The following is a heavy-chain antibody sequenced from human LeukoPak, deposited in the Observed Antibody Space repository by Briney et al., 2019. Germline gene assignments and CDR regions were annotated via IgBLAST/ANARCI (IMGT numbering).Heavy chain of an antibody. CDR2: IRSKANSYAT. CDR1: GFTFSGSA. Sequence: GGSLRLSCAASGFTFSGSAMHWVRQASGKGLEWVGRIRSKANSYATAYAASVKGRFTISRDDSKNTAYLQMNSLKTEDTAVYYCTRQGYCSSTSCPRTNYYYYGMDVWGQGTTVTVSS. D-gene: IGHD2-2*01. CDR3: TRQGYCSSTSCPRTNYYYYGMDV. J-gene: IGHJ6*02. V-gene: IGHV3-73*01.